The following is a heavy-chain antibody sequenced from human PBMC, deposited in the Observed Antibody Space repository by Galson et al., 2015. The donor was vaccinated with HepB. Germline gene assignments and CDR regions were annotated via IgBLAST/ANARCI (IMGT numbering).Heavy chain of an antibody. CDR1: GFTFSSYW. V-gene: IGHV3-74*01. D-gene: IGHD2-21*02. CDR3: ARDSRDWVTAIPFDY. J-gene: IGHJ4*02. Sequence: SLRLSCAASGFTFSSYWMHWVRQAPGKGLVWVSRINSDGSSTSYADSVKGRFTISRDNAKNTLYLQMNSLRAEDTAVYYCARDSRDWVTAIPFDYWGQGTLVTVSS. CDR2: INSDGSST.